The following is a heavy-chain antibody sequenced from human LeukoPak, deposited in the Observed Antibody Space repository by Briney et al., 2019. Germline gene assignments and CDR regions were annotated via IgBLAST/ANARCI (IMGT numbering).Heavy chain of an antibody. Sequence: GGSLRLSCAASGFTFSSYWMHWVRQAPGKGLVWVSRINSDGSSTSYADSVKGRFTISRDNAKNTLYLQMNSLRAEDTAVYYCARVPKKTYGDDFDYWGQGTLVTVSS. J-gene: IGHJ4*02. CDR2: INSDGSST. CDR1: GFTFSSYW. D-gene: IGHD4-17*01. V-gene: IGHV3-74*01. CDR3: ARVPKKTYGDDFDY.